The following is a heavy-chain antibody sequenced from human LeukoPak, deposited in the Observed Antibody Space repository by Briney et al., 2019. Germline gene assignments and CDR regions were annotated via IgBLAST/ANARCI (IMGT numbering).Heavy chain of an antibody. D-gene: IGHD3-22*01. CDR3: ARHYYYYSSGYYPSHFDY. CDR1: GGSVSSSNYY. V-gene: IGHV4-39*01. Sequence: PSETLSLTCTVSGGSVSSSNYYWGWIRQPPGKGLEWFGSIFYIGSTYYNPSLRSRVTISVDTSKNQFFLKLSSVTAADTAVYYCARHYYYYSSGYYPSHFDYWGQGTLVTVSS. J-gene: IGHJ4*02. CDR2: IFYIGST.